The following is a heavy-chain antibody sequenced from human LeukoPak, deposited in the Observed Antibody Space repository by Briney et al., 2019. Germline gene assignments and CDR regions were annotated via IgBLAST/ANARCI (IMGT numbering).Heavy chain of an antibody. CDR3: ARDGSNYALDY. D-gene: IGHD1-26*01. J-gene: IGHJ4*02. V-gene: IGHV3-48*01. Sequence: PGGSLRLSCAASGFTSSSYSMNWVRQAPGKGLEWVSYISSGRNTIHYADSVKGRFTISRDNVKNSLYLQMNSLRAEDTAVYYCARDGSNYALDYWGQGTLVTVSS. CDR1: GFTSSSYS. CDR2: ISSGRNTI.